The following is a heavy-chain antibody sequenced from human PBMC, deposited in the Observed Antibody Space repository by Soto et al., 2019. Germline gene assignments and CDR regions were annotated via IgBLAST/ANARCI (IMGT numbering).Heavy chain of an antibody. CDR1: GFTFSSYW. D-gene: IGHD3-3*01. Sequence: GSLRLSCAASGFTFSSYWMHWVRQAPGKGLVWVSRINSDGSSTSYADSVKGRFTISRDNAKNTLYLQMNSLRAEDTAVYYCARVPLRFLEWFNDYYGMDVWGQGTTVTVSS. CDR2: INSDGSST. J-gene: IGHJ6*02. V-gene: IGHV3-74*01. CDR3: ARVPLRFLEWFNDYYGMDV.